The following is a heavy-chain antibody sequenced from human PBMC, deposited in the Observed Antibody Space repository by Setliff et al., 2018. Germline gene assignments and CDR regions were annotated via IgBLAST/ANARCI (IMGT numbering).Heavy chain of an antibody. J-gene: IGHJ5*02. CDR1: ADTFTGYY. CDR2: INGNSGVT. Sequence: ASVTVSCTASADTFTGYYVHWVRQAPGQGLEWMGWINGNSGVTKYAQKFQGRVTMTSETSISIVYMDLTRLTSDDTAVYYCAQTKGFVDGYLDPWGQGTLVTSPQ. V-gene: IGHV1-2*02. CDR3: AQTKGFVDGYLDP. D-gene: IGHD2-21*02.